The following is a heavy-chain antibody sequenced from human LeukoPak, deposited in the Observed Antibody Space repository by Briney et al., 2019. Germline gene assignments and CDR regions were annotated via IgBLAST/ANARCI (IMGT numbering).Heavy chain of an antibody. V-gene: IGHV3-30*07. J-gene: IGHJ5*02. CDR3: ARDRYSSSWNWFDP. D-gene: IGHD6-13*01. CDR1: GFIFSNYA. Sequence: GRSPRLSCAASGFIFSNYAMHWVRQAPGKGLEWVALISSDGSKTYHADSVKGRFSISRDNSKNTLYLQMNSLRAEDTAVYYCARDRYSSSWNWFDPWGQGTLVTVSS. CDR2: ISSDGSKT.